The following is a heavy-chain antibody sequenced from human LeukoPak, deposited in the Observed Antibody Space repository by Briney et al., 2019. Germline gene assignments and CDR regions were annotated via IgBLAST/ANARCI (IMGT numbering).Heavy chain of an antibody. V-gene: IGHV4-59*01. Sequence: SETLSLTCTVSGGSINNYYWSWIRQPPGKGLEWIGYISYSGSTNHNPSLKSRVTISVDTSKNQFSLKLSSVTAADTAVYYCARALGYCSGGSCYHFDYWGQGTLVTVSS. CDR1: GGSINNYY. D-gene: IGHD2-15*01. J-gene: IGHJ4*02. CDR3: ARALGYCSGGSCYHFDY. CDR2: ISYSGST.